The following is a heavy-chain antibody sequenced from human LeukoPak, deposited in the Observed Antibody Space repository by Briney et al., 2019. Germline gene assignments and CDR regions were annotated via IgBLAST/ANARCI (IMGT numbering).Heavy chain of an antibody. CDR3: ARDSGYSKGGIPF. CDR2: INPNSGGT. D-gene: IGHD5-18*01. CDR1: GFTFTGYY. V-gene: IGHV1-2*02. J-gene: IGHJ4*02. Sequence: GASVKVSCKASGFTFTGYYMHWVRQAPGQGLEWMGWINPNSGGTNYAQNFQGRVTMTRDTSIGTAYMELHSLRSDDTAVYYCARDSGYSKGGIPFWGQGTLVTVSS.